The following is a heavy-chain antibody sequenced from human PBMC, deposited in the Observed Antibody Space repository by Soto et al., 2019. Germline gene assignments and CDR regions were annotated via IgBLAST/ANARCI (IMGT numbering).Heavy chain of an antibody. Sequence: QVQLVESGGGVVQPGRSLRLSCAASGFTFSSYAMHWVRQAPGKGLEWVAVISYDGSNKYYADSVKGRFTISRDNSKNTLYLQMNSLRAEDTAVYYCANPLGASDYWGQGTLVTVSS. CDR1: GFTFSSYA. CDR3: ANPLGASDY. D-gene: IGHD3-16*01. J-gene: IGHJ4*02. V-gene: IGHV3-30-3*01. CDR2: ISYDGSNK.